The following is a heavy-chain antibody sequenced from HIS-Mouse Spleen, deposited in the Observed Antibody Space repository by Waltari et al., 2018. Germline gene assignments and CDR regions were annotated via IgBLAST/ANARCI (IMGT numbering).Heavy chain of an antibody. V-gene: IGHV3-30-3*01. D-gene: IGHD3-10*01. Sequence: QVQLVEAGGGGVQPGGARGLSGSASGCTLSSYAMHWVPQAPGKGVEWVAVISYDGSNKYYADSVKGRFTISRDNSKNTLYLQMNSLRAEDTAVYYCARVTGGGYWGQGTLVTVSS. CDR2: ISYDGSNK. J-gene: IGHJ4*02. CDR3: ARVTGGGY. CDR1: GCTLSSYA.